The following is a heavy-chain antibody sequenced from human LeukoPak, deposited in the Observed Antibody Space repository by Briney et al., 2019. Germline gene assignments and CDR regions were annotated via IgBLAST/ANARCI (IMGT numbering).Heavy chain of an antibody. V-gene: IGHV4-4*07. D-gene: IGHD3-10*02. CDR1: GGSISGDY. CDR3: AKNVRGTGPRNWFDP. CDR2: IYSSGIT. J-gene: IGHJ5*02. Sequence: SETLSVTCTVSGGSISGDYWSWIRQSAGKGLEWIGHIYSSGITNYNPSLSSRVTMSIDASKNQFSLNLTSVTAADTAVYFCAKNVRGTGPRNWFDPWGQGTLFIVSS.